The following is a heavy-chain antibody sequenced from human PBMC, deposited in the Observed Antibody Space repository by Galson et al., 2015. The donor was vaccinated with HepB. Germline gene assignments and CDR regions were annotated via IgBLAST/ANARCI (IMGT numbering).Heavy chain of an antibody. V-gene: IGHV7-4-1*02. CDR2: INTNTGNP. J-gene: IGHJ4*02. Sequence: SVKVSCKASGYTFTSYAMNWVRQAPGQGLEWMGWINTNTGNPTYAQGFTGRFVFSLDTSVSTAYLQISSLKAEDTAVYYCARDMRYCSGGSCYRSRQRDDPFDYWGQGTLVTVSS. CDR3: ARDMRYCSGGSCYRSRQRDDPFDY. D-gene: IGHD2-15*01. CDR1: GYTFTSYA.